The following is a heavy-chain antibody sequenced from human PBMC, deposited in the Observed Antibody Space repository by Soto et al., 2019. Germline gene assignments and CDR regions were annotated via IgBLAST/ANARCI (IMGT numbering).Heavy chain of an antibody. D-gene: IGHD2-8*01. V-gene: IGHV3-23*01. CDR1: GFTFRNYA. J-gene: IGHJ5*02. Sequence: EVQLLESGGGLVQPGGSLRLSCAASGFTFRNYAMGWVRQAPGKGLEWVSAITGNGGVTNYADSVKGRFTISRDNSKETPDLQMNSPSAEHTALYRCPKGVYKVVCRYFDPWGEGYLVTGSS. CDR2: ITGNGGVT. CDR3: PKGVYKVVCRYFDP.